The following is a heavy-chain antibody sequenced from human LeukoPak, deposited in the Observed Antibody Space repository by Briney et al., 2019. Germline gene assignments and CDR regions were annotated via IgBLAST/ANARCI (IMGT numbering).Heavy chain of an antibody. D-gene: IGHD3-9*01. CDR2: FRGTDYHA. V-gene: IGHV3-23*01. CDR1: GFTFSSYA. Sequence: PGGSLRLSCAASGFTFSSYAMNWVRQAPGKGLEWISTFRGTDYHAAYAVSVRGRFTTTRDNSQNTVYLQMNGLRAEDTAVYFCAKLQRPNNDIFFDVWGQGALVIVSS. J-gene: IGHJ4*02. CDR3: AKLQRPNNDIFFDV.